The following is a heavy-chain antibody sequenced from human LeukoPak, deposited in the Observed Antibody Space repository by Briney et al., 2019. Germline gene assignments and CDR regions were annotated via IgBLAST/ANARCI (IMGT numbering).Heavy chain of an antibody. CDR3: TRSSGWWSLDY. V-gene: IGHV4-4*02. CDR2: ISHVGST. CDR1: GDSISNGNW. D-gene: IGHD6-13*01. Sequence: SETLSLTCTVSGDSISNGNWWNWVRLPPGKGLDWIGEISHVGSTKYSPSLKDRVTISKDNSKNQFSLKLNSVTAADTATYYCTRSSGWWSLDYWGQGALVTVSS. J-gene: IGHJ4*02.